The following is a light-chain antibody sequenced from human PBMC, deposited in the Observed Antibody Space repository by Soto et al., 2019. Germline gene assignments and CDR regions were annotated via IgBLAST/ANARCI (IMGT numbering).Light chain of an antibody. CDR1: QSVDND. V-gene: IGKV3D-15*01. J-gene: IGKJ4*01. CDR2: DAS. CDR3: QQYNNWPLT. Sequence: IVMTQSPATLSVSPGDRATLSCRASQSVDNDLAWYQQKPGQPPRLLIYDASTRATGIPARFSGSQSGTEFTLTISSLLSEDFAVYFCQQYNNWPLTFGRGTKVETK.